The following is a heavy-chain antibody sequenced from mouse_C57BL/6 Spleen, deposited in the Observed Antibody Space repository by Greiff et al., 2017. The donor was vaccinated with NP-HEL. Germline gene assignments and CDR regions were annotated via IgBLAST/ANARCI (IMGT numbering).Heavy chain of an antibody. CDR3: ARDLLWFDY. D-gene: IGHD2-1*01. V-gene: IGHV5-4*01. CDR2: ISDGGSYT. J-gene: IGHJ2*01. Sequence: EVKLMESGGGLVKPGGSLKLSCAASGFTFSSYAMSWVHQTPEKRLEWVATISDGGSYTYYPDNVKGRFTISRDNAKNNLYLQMSHLKSEDTAMYYCARDLLWFDYWGQGTTLTVSS. CDR1: GFTFSSYA.